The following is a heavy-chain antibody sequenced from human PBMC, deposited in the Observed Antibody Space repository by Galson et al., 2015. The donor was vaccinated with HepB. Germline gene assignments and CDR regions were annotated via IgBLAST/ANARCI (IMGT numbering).Heavy chain of an antibody. Sequence: SLRLSCATSGFTFNTHTMNWVRQAPGKGLEWVSSISSSGTYMSYADSVKGRFFISRNNAKNSLYLEMNSLRAEDTAVYYCASWPSDDTLVLDYWGQGTLVTVSS. CDR1: GFTFNTHT. D-gene: IGHD3-10*01. CDR3: ASWPSDDTLVLDY. J-gene: IGHJ4*02. V-gene: IGHV3-21*01. CDR2: ISSSGTYM.